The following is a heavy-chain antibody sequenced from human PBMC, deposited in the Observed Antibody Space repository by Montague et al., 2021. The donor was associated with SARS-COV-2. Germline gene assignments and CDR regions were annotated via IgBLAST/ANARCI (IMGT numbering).Heavy chain of an antibody. V-gene: IGHV3-23*01. CDR3: AKGRGTSCSDY. CDR2: INGGGGST. D-gene: IGHD2-15*01. CDR1: GFTVSPAV. J-gene: IGHJ4*02. Sequence: YRSLSCAASGFTVSPAVVSLFRQAPVKGLEWVSTINGGGGSTYYADSMRGRFTISRDNSENTLYLQMNSLRAEDTAIYYCAKGRGTSCSDYWGQGTLVTVSS.